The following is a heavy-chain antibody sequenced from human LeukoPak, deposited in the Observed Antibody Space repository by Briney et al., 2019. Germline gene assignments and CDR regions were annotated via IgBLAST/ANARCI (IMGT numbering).Heavy chain of an antibody. V-gene: IGHV4-59*01. D-gene: IGHD3-22*01. CDR2: IYYSGST. CDR1: GGSISSYY. J-gene: IGHJ4*02. CDR3: ARGIDSSGYCYLDY. Sequence: SETLSLTCTVSGGSISSYYWSWIRQPPGKGLEWIGYIYYSGSTNYNPSLKSRVTISVDTSKNQFSLKLSSVTAADTAVYYCARGIDSSGYCYLDYWGQGTLVTVSS.